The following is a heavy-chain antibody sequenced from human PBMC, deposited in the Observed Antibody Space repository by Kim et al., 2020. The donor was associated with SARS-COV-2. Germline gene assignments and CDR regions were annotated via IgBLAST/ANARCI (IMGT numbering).Heavy chain of an antibody. J-gene: IGHJ4*02. CDR2: ISSSSSYT. Sequence: GGSLRLSCAASGFTFSDYYMSWIRQAPGKGLEWVSYISSSSSYTNYADSVKGRFTISRDNAKNSLYLQMNSLRAEDTAVYYCARDLSIAVAGTVDYWGQGTLVTVSS. D-gene: IGHD6-19*01. V-gene: IGHV3-11*05. CDR1: GFTFSDYY. CDR3: ARDLSIAVAGTVDY.